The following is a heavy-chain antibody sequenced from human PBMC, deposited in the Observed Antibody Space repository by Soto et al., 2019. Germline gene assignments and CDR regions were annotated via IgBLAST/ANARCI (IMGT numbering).Heavy chain of an antibody. CDR2: INGDGSSV. Sequence: VESGGGLVQPGRSLRLSCAASGFNFRGYWMHWVRQAPGKGLVWVARINGDGSSVNYAASVEGRFSISRDNAKNTLYLQMNGLGLEDTGIYYCARMGYSNVWAPGLDYWGQGSLVIVSS. CDR1: GFNFRGYW. V-gene: IGHV3-74*01. CDR3: ARMGYSNVWAPGLDY. J-gene: IGHJ4*02. D-gene: IGHD6-19*01.